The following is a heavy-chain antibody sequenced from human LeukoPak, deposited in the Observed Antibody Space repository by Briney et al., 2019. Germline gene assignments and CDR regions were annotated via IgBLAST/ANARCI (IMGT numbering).Heavy chain of an antibody. CDR3: ARGIVAAAGTGDFDY. V-gene: IGHV4-34*01. CDR2: INHSGST. D-gene: IGHD6-13*01. J-gene: IGHJ4*02. Sequence: SETLSLTCAVYGGSFSGYYWSWIRQPPGKGLEWIGEINHSGSTNYNPSLKSRVTISVDTSKNQFSLKLSSVTAADTAVYYCARGIVAAAGTGDFDYWGQGTLVTVSS. CDR1: GGSFSGYY.